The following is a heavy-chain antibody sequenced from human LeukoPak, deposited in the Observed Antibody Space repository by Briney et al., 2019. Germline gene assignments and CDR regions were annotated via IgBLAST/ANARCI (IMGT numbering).Heavy chain of an antibody. CDR3: ARKKRADPGFDI. J-gene: IGHJ3*02. CDR1: GGSLSGYY. Sequence: PSETLAPICTVSGGSLSGYYWSWIRQPPGKGLEWVGYIYYSGTTNYNPSLKSRLPISVDTSKNQFSLKLTSVAAADTAIYYCARKKRADPGFDIWGQGTMVTVSS. CDR2: IYYSGTT. V-gene: IGHV4-59*01.